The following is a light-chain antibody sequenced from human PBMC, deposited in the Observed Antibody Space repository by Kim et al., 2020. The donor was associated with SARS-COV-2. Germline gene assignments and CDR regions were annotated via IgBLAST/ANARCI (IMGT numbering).Light chain of an antibody. CDR1: QSVSSSY. V-gene: IGKV3-20*01. CDR3: QQYGSSPWT. CDR2: RAS. Sequence: EIVLTQSPGTLSLSPGERATLSCRASQSVSSSYLAWYQQEPGQAPRLLIYRASSRATGIPDRFSGSGSGTDFTLTISRLEPEDFAVYYCQQYGSSPWTFGQGTKVDIK. J-gene: IGKJ1*01.